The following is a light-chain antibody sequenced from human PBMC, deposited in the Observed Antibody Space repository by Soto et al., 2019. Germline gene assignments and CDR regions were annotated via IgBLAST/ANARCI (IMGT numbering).Light chain of an antibody. CDR1: QSISSY. V-gene: IGKV1-39*01. CDR2: AAS. Sequence: DIRITQSPSSLSASVGDRVTITCRASQSISSYLNWYQQKPGKAPKLLIYAASSLQSGVPSRFSGSGSGTDFTLTISSXQPEDFATYYCQQSYSTPHTFGQGTKVDIK. CDR3: QQSYSTPHT. J-gene: IGKJ1*01.